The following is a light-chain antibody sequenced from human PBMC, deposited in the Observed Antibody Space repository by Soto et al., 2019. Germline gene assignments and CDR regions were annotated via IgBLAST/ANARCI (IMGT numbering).Light chain of an antibody. Sequence: QSALTQPASVSGSPGQSSTISCTGTSSDVGGYNYVSWYQQHPGKAPKLMIYDVSNRPSGVSNRCSGSKSGNTASLTISGLQAEDEADYYCSSYTSSSTLVFGGGTKVTVL. CDR3: SSYTSSSTLV. CDR1: SSDVGGYNY. V-gene: IGLV2-14*01. J-gene: IGLJ2*01. CDR2: DVS.